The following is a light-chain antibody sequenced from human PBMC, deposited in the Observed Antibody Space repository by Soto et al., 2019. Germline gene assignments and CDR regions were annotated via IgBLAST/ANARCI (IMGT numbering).Light chain of an antibody. Sequence: DIVMTQSPLSLPVTPGEPASISCRSSQSLMDSNGYNYLDWYLQKPGQSPQVLIYLSSSRASGVPDRFSGSGSGTDFTLKISRVEAEDVGFYYCMQALQPPITFGQGTRLEIK. J-gene: IGKJ5*01. V-gene: IGKV2-28*01. CDR2: LSS. CDR3: MQALQPPIT. CDR1: QSLMDSNGYNY.